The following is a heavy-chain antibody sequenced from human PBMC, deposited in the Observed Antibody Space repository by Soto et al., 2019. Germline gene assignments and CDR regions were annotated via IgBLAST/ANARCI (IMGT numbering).Heavy chain of an antibody. CDR2: ISTYNGNT. CDR3: ARGFRVAATGWWFDP. Sequence: ASVKVSCKASGYTFTSYDISWVRQAPGQGLEWMGWISTYNGNTNYAQKLQGRVTMTTDTSTSTADRELRSLRSDDTAVYYCARGFRVAATGWWFDPWGQGTLVTVSS. CDR1: GYTFTSYD. V-gene: IGHV1-18*01. J-gene: IGHJ5*02. D-gene: IGHD2-15*01.